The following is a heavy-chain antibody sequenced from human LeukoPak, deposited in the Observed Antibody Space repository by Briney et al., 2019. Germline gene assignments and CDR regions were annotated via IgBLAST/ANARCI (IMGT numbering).Heavy chain of an antibody. Sequence: GGSLRLSCAASGFTFSGYAMHWVRQAPGEGLEWVAVISYDGSNKYYADSVKGRFTISRDNSKNTLYLQMNSLRAEDTAVYYCARGGYYYGSGSYNYWGQGTLVTVSS. J-gene: IGHJ4*02. D-gene: IGHD3-10*01. V-gene: IGHV3-30-3*01. CDR3: ARGGYYYGSGSYNY. CDR2: ISYDGSNK. CDR1: GFTFSGYA.